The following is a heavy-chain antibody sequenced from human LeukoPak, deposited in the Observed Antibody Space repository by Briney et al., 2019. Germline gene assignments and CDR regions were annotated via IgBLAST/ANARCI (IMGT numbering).Heavy chain of an antibody. CDR3: AREGPIQFLEQIDF. D-gene: IGHD3-3*01. V-gene: IGHV4-38-2*02. CDR2: IHHSGSA. CDR1: EYSISNTYY. Sequence: PSETLSLTCTVSEYSISNTYYWGWIRQPPGKGLEWIGNIHHSGSAYYNPSLKSRVSISIDTSKNQFSLKLTSLNAADTAVYYCAREGPIQFLEQIDFWGQGSLVTVSS. J-gene: IGHJ4*02.